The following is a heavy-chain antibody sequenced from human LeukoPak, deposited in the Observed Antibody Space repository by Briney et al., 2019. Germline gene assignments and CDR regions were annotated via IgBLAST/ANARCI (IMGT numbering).Heavy chain of an antibody. D-gene: IGHD6-19*01. CDR1: GGTFSSYA. V-gene: IGHV1-69*05. Sequence: SVKVSCKASGGTFSSYAISWVRQAPGQGLEWMGGIIPIFGTANYAQKLQGRVTMTTDTSTSTAYMELRSLRSDDTAVYYCARRHSSGWFPTDYYYYMDVWGKGTTVTVSS. J-gene: IGHJ6*03. CDR3: ARRHSSGWFPTDYYYYMDV. CDR2: IIPIFGTA.